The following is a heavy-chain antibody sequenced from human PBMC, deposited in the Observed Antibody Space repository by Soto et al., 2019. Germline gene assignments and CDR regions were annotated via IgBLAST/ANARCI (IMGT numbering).Heavy chain of an antibody. CDR2: IYSGGST. CDR1: GFTVSSNY. D-gene: IGHD3-3*01. Sequence: GGSLRLSCAASGFTVSSNYMSWVRQAPGKGLEWVSVIYSGGSTYYADSVKGRFTISRHNSKNTLYLQMNSLRAEDTAVYYCARVYDFYSSYYYMDVWGKGTTVTVSS. CDR3: ARVYDFYSSYYYMDV. J-gene: IGHJ6*03. V-gene: IGHV3-53*04.